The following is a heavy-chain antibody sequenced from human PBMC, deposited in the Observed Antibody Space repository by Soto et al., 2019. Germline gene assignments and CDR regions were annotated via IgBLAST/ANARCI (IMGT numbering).Heavy chain of an antibody. J-gene: IGHJ5*02. V-gene: IGHV1-24*01. CDR2: FDPEDGET. CDR3: ATDTYYYDSSGYYTNWFDP. CDR1: GYTLTELS. D-gene: IGHD3-22*01. Sequence: EASVKVSCKVSGYTLTELSMHWVRQAPGKGLEWMGGFDPEDGETIYAQKFQGRVTMTEDTSTDTAYMELSSLRSEDTAVYYCATDTYYYDSSGYYTNWFDPWGQGTLVTVSS.